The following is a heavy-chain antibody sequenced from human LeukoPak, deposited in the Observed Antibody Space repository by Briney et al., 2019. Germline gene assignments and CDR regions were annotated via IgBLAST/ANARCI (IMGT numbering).Heavy chain of an antibody. J-gene: IGHJ3*02. CDR2: ISISSNYI. CDR1: GFTFSRDS. CDR3: ARGSRFGVVERDAFDI. D-gene: IGHD3-3*01. V-gene: IGHV3-21*01. Sequence: GGSLRLSCAASGFTFSRDSMNWVRQAPGQGLEWVSSISISSNYIYYTDSVKGRFTISRDNAKNSLYLQMNSLRAEDTAVYYCARGSRFGVVERDAFDIWGQGTMVTVSS.